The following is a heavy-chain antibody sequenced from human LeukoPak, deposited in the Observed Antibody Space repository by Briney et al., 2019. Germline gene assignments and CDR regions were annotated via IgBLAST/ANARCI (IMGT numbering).Heavy chain of an antibody. V-gene: IGHV4-39*01. CDR3: ARLRSYGWSDAFDI. Sequence: PSETLSLTCSVSGGSISSSTYYWGWIRQPPGKGLEWIGSIYYSGSTYYNPSLKSRVTISVDTSKNQFSLRLSSVTAADTAVYYCARLRSYGWSDAFDIWGQGTMVTVSS. D-gene: IGHD5-18*01. CDR2: IYYSGST. CDR1: GGSISSSTYY. J-gene: IGHJ3*02.